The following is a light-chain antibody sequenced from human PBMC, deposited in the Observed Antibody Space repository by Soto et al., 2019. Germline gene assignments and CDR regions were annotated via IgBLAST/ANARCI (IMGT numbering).Light chain of an antibody. CDR1: QSVSSY. CDR3: QQRSNWPVT. J-gene: IGKJ1*01. V-gene: IGKV3-11*01. CDR2: DAS. Sequence: EIVLTQSPGTLSLSPGERATLSCRASQSVSSYLAWYQQKPGQAPRLLIYDASTRATGISARFSGSGSGTALTLTISSREPEDFAVYYCQQRSNWPVTFGQGTKVEVK.